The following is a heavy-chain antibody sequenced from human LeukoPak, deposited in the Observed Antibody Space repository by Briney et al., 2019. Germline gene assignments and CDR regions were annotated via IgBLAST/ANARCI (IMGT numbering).Heavy chain of an antibody. J-gene: IGHJ4*02. Sequence: GGSLRLSCAVSGFTFSTYAMHWVRQAPGKGLEWVAVIWYDGSNKYYADSVKGRFTISRDNSKNTLYLQMNSLRAEDTAVYYCAKGKGNYCDRSGYYVLDYWGQGTLVTVSS. D-gene: IGHD3-22*01. CDR1: GFTFSTYA. V-gene: IGHV3-33*06. CDR3: AKGKGNYCDRSGYYVLDY. CDR2: IWYDGSNK.